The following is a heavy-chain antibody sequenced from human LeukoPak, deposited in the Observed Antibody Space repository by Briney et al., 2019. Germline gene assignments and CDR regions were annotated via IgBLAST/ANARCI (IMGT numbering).Heavy chain of an antibody. CDR3: AREWSGFDF. D-gene: IGHD2-15*01. V-gene: IGHV4-38-2*02. Sequence: TSETLSLTCTVSGYSISSGYYWGWIRQPPGKGLEWIGSIYHSGSTYYNPSLMSRVSMAVDTSKNQFSLRLISVTAADTAVYYCAREWSGFDFWGQGIMVTVSS. CDR2: IYHSGST. CDR1: GYSISSGYY. J-gene: IGHJ3*01.